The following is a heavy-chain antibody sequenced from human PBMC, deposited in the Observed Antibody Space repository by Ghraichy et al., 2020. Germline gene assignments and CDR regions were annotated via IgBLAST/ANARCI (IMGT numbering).Heavy chain of an antibody. Sequence: SGPTLVKPTQTLTLTCTFSGFSLSTSGVGVGWIRQPPGKALEWLALIYWNDDKRYSPSLKSRLTITKDTSKNQVVLTMTNMDPVDTATYYCAHWSELEQINWFDPWGQGTLVTVSS. CDR1: GFSLSTSGVG. J-gene: IGHJ5*02. CDR3: AHWSELEQINWFDP. D-gene: IGHD1/OR15-1a*01. V-gene: IGHV2-5*01. CDR2: IYWNDDK.